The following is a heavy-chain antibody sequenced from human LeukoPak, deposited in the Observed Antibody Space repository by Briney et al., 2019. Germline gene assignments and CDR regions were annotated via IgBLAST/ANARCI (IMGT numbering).Heavy chain of an antibody. D-gene: IGHD6-13*01. V-gene: IGHV4-30-2*01. CDR1: GGSISSGGYY. CDR2: IYHSGST. Sequence: SETLSLTCTVSGGSISSGGYYWSWIRQPPGKGLEWIGYIYHSGSTYYNPSLKSRVTISVDRSKNQFSLKLSSVTAADTAVYYCARLSPSSWYVFDYWGQGTLVTVSS. CDR3: ARLSPSSWYVFDY. J-gene: IGHJ4*02.